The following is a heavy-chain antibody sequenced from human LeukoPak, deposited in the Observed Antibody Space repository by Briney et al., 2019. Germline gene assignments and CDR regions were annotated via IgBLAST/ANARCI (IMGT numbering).Heavy chain of an antibody. CDR2: ISSSGSTT. V-gene: IGHV3-11*01. Sequence: GGSLRLSCAASQFTFSDYYMSWIRQAPGKGLEWVSYISSSGSTTYYADSVKGRFTISRDNSKSTLYLQMNSLRAEDTAVYHCAKKSGDHFHFDFWGQGTLVTVSS. D-gene: IGHD2-21*01. CDR1: QFTFSDYY. J-gene: IGHJ4*02. CDR3: AKKSGDHFHFDF.